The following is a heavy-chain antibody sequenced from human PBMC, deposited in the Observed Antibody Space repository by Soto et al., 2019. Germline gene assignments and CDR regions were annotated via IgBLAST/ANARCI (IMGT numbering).Heavy chain of an antibody. V-gene: IGHV3-53*01. J-gene: IGHJ6*02. D-gene: IGHD4-17*01. CDR3: ARDLAYGDYPSHGMDV. CDR1: GFTVSSNY. CDR2: IYSGGST. Sequence: EVQLVESGGGLIQPGGSLRLSCAASGFTVSSNYMSWVRQAPGKGLEWVSVIYSGGSTYYADSVKGRFTISRDNCKNTLYLQMNSLKAEDTAVYYCARDLAYGDYPSHGMDVWGQGTTVTVSS.